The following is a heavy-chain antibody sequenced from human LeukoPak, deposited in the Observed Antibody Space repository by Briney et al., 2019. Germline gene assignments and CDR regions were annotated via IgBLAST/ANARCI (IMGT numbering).Heavy chain of an antibody. CDR2: ISGSGGST. CDR3: AKWTPPRGAA. Sequence: GGCLRLSCLAYVFSLGGFDMIWVRQAPWKGLEWLSAISGSGGSTYYADSVKGRFTISRDNSKNTLYLQMNSLRAEDTAVYYCAKWTPPRGAAWGQGTLVTVSS. J-gene: IGHJ5*02. CDR1: VFSLGGFD. V-gene: IGHV3-23*01. D-gene: IGHD1-26*01.